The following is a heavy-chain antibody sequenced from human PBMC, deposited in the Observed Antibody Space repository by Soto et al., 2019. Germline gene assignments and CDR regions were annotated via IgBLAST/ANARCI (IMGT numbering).Heavy chain of an antibody. CDR3: AKSGGNGWFADAFDV. CDR2: IYSGGST. CDR1: GFIVSSCY. V-gene: IGHV3-53*01. Sequence: PGGSLRLSCAGSGFIVSSCYMSWVRQAPGKGLEWISVIYSGGSTYYADSVKGRFTISRDNSENTLYLQLNSLRAEDTAVYYCAKSGGNGWFADAFDVWGQGTMVTVSS. D-gene: IGHD6-19*01. J-gene: IGHJ3*01.